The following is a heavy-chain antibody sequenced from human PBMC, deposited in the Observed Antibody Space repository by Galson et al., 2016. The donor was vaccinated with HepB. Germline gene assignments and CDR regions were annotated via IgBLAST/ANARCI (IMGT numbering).Heavy chain of an antibody. V-gene: IGHV3-48*01. J-gene: IGHJ6*02. D-gene: IGHD6-19*01. CDR2: IISTSTTI. CDR1: GFTFSTYG. Sequence: SLRLSCAASGFTFSTYGMNWVRQAPGKGLEWVSYIISTSTTIFYADSVRGRFTISRDKSNNTLYLQMNSLRAEDTAIYYCARQRRALAGPAYNYYGLDVWGQGTTVTVSS. CDR3: ARQRRALAGPAYNYYGLDV.